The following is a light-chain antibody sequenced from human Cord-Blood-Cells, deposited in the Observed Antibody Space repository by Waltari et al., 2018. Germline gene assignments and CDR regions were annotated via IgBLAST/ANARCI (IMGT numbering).Light chain of an antibody. J-gene: IGKJ5*01. CDR2: DAS. CDR1: QSVSSY. Sequence: EIVLTQSPATLSLSPGESATLPCRARQSVSSYLAWYQQKPGQAPRLLIYDASNRATGIPARFSGSGSGTDFTLTISGLEPEDFAVYYCQQRSNWPITFGQGTRLEIK. CDR3: QQRSNWPIT. V-gene: IGKV3-11*01.